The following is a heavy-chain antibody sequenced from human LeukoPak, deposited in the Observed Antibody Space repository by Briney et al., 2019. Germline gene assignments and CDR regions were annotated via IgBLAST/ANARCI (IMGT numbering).Heavy chain of an antibody. D-gene: IGHD1-26*01. CDR3: AKDQAWELLVSVFDY. CDR2: ISYDGNDK. V-gene: IGHV3-30*18. Sequence: GGSLRLSCAGSGFTFSNFGMHWVRQAPGKGLEWVAVISYDGNDKYYADSVRGRFIISRDNSKNTLYLQMNSLRAEDTAVYYCAKDQAWELLVSVFDYWGQGTLVTVSS. J-gene: IGHJ4*02. CDR1: GFTFSNFG.